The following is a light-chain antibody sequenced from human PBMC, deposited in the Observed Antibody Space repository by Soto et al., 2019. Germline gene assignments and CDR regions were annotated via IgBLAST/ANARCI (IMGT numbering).Light chain of an antibody. CDR1: SSNIGSNA. CDR2: SNN. CDR3: ATWDDSLNGWV. V-gene: IGLV1-44*01. J-gene: IGLJ3*02. Sequence: QSVLTQPPSASGTPGQRVTISCSGSSSNIGSNAVSWYQQLLGTAPKVLIYSNNQRPSGVPDRFSGSKSGTSASLAISGLQSEDDADYYCATWDDSLNGWVFGGGTKLTVL.